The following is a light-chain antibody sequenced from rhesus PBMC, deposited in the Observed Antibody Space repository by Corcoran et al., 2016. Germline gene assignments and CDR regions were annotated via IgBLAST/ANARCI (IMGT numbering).Light chain of an antibody. V-gene: IGKV1S5*01. CDR3: QQHNSHPLT. J-gene: IGKJ4*01. Sequence: DIQMTQSPSSLSASVGDRVTITCRASQTISSYLAWYQQKPGKVPKHLIYAASSLESGVPSRFSGSGSETDITLTISSLQPEDFATYYCQQHNSHPLTFGGGTKVEIK. CDR2: AAS. CDR1: QTISSY.